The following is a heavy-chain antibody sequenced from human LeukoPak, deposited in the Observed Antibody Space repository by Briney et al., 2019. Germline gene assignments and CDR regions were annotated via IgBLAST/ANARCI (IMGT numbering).Heavy chain of an antibody. CDR2: IYHSGST. Sequence: SGTLSLTCAVSGGSISSSNWWSWVRQPPGKGLEWIGEIYHSGSTNYNPSLKSRVTISVDKSKNQFSLKLSSVTAADTAVYYCARARDSATFAMATITRVAFDIWGQGTMVTVSS. V-gene: IGHV4-4*02. CDR3: ARARDSATFAMATITRVAFDI. D-gene: IGHD5-24*01. CDR1: GGSISSSNW. J-gene: IGHJ3*02.